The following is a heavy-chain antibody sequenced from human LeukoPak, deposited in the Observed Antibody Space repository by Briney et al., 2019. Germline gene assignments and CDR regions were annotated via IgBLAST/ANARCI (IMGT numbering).Heavy chain of an antibody. J-gene: IGHJ2*01. V-gene: IGHV2-5*02. Sequence: ESGPTLVNPTQTLTLTCTFSGFSLSTSGVGVGWIRQPPGKALEWLALIYWDDDKRYSPSLKSRLTITKDTSKNQVVLTMTNMDPVDTATYYCAHSPIMVRGLNYWYFDLWGRGTLVTVSS. D-gene: IGHD3-10*01. CDR3: AHSPIMVRGLNYWYFDL. CDR2: IYWDDDK. CDR1: GFSLSTSGVG.